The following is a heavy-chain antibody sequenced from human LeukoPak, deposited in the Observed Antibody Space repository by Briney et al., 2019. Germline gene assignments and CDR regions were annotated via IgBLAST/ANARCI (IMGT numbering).Heavy chain of an antibody. CDR1: GFIFSNYA. V-gene: IGHV3-23*01. J-gene: IGHJ5*02. CDR3: ASRATVTTDRFWFDP. Sequence: GGSLRLSCAASGFIFSNYAISWVRQAPGKGLEWVSVISISDGSTYYADSVTGRFTISRDNSKNTLYLQMNSLRAEDTAVYYCASRATVTTDRFWFDPWGQGTLVTVSS. CDR2: ISISDGST. D-gene: IGHD4-11*01.